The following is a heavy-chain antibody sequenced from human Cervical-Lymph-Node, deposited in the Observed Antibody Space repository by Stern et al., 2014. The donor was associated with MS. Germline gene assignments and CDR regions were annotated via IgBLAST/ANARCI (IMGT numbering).Heavy chain of an antibody. CDR2: IYYSGST. V-gene: IGHV4-59*12. Sequence: QLQLQESGPGLVKPSETLSLTCTVSGGSISSYYWSWIRQPPGKGLEWIGYIYYSGSTNYNPSLTRRVTISVDTSKNKFPLKLRTWTPGDTGVYYCGKGALSFAAEGSFDFWGQGKMVTVSS. D-gene: IGHD6-6*01. J-gene: IGHJ3*01. CDR3: GKGALSFAAEGSFDF. CDR1: GGSISSYY.